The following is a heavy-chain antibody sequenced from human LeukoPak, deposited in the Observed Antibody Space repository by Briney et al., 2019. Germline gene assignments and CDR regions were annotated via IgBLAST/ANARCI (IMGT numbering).Heavy chain of an antibody. J-gene: IGHJ4*02. Sequence: SETLSLTCTVSGGSIGSSSYYWGWIRQPPGQGLEWIETINYSGDTYYNPSLKSRVTIPVDSSRNQFSLNLSSVTAADTAVYYCVRLQAVTGNFDYWGQGALVTVSS. CDR1: GGSIGSSSYY. CDR2: INYSGDT. D-gene: IGHD1-20*01. CDR3: VRLQAVTGNFDY. V-gene: IGHV4-39*07.